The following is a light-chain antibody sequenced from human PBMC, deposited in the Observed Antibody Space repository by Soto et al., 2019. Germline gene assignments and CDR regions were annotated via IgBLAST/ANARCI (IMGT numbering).Light chain of an antibody. CDR2: GAS. Sequence: TLAAAPWERASLSCRASQNLSRYFLAWYQQKPGQAPRLLIYGASTRATGIPARFSGSGSGTAFTLPISSLLCGDVTASDPLLHSHCLLWPFRPGTKVDIK. CDR1: QNLSRY. CDR3: LLHSHCLLWP. V-gene: IGKV3-15*01. J-gene: IGKJ1*01.